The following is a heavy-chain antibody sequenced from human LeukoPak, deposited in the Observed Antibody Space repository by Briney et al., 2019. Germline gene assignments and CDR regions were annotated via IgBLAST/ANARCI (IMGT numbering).Heavy chain of an antibody. Sequence: ASVKVSCKASGYTFTSYGISWVRQAPGQGLEWMGWISAYNGNTNYAQKLQGRVTMTTDTSTSTAYMELRSLRSDDTAVYYCARDLRRPYYHILTLEYWGQGTLVTVSS. J-gene: IGHJ4*02. CDR3: ARDLRRPYYHILTLEY. CDR1: GYTFTSYG. CDR2: ISAYNGNT. V-gene: IGHV1-18*01. D-gene: IGHD3-9*01.